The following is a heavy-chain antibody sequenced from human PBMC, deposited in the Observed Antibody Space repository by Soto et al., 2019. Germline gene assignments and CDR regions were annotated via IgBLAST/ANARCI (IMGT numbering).Heavy chain of an antibody. Sequence: EVQLVESGGGLVQPGGSLRLSCAASEFTFSTYWMHWVRQAPGKGLEWVARIDTTGSTTTYAGSVQGRFTISRDNAKNTLYLQMHSVRDEDTAVYYWASGSAAQYYYGMDAWGQGTTVTVSS. D-gene: IGHD4-4*01. CDR2: IDTTGSTT. CDR1: EFTFSTYW. CDR3: ASGSAAQYYYGMDA. V-gene: IGHV3-74*01. J-gene: IGHJ6*02.